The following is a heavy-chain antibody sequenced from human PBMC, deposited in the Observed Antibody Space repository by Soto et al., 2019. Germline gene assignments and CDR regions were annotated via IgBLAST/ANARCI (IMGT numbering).Heavy chain of an antibody. J-gene: IGHJ4*02. D-gene: IGHD3-22*01. CDR1: GYTFTSYG. Sequence: ASVKVSCKASGYTFTSYGISWVRQAPGQGLEWMGWISAYNGNTNYAQKLQGRVTLTTDTSTSTAYMELSSLRSEDTAVYYCAREAPQDSSGYYFPIFDYWGQGTLVTVSS. V-gene: IGHV1-18*04. CDR2: ISAYNGNT. CDR3: AREAPQDSSGYYFPIFDY.